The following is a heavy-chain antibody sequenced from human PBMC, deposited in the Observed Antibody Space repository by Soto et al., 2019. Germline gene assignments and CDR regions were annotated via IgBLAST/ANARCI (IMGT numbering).Heavy chain of an antibody. V-gene: IGHV1-18*01. CDR1: GYTFTTHG. Sequence: QVQLVQSGAEVKKPGASVKVSCKASGYTFTTHGISWVRQAPGQGLEWMGWVSGDNGHTNYAQSLQGRVTMTTDTSKNTAYMELRSLRPDDTAVYYWARDLGYCRSGTCYREWFDPWGQGTLVTVSS. D-gene: IGHD2-15*01. J-gene: IGHJ5*02. CDR2: VSGDNGHT. CDR3: ARDLGYCRSGTCYREWFDP.